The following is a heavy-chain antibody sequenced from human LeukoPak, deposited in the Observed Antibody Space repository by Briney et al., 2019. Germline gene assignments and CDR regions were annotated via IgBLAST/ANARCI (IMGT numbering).Heavy chain of an antibody. CDR1: GYTFNTYG. Sequence: ASVKVSCKASGYTFNTYGISWVRQAPGQGLEWMGWISAYNGNTNYAQNLQGRVTMTADTSTSTAYMELRSLRFDDTAVYYCARDPHYYGSGIYYQFDYWGQGTLVTVSS. CDR2: ISAYNGNT. V-gene: IGHV1-18*04. J-gene: IGHJ4*02. CDR3: ARDPHYYGSGIYYQFDY. D-gene: IGHD3-10*01.